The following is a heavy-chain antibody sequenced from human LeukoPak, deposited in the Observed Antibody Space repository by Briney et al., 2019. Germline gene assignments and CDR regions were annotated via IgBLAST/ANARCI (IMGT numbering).Heavy chain of an antibody. J-gene: IGHJ4*02. CDR1: GFTFSSFA. Sequence: GGSLRLSCVASGFTFSSFAMSWVRQAPGKGLEWVSGISGGGGNTYHADSVKGRFTISRDNSKNTLYLQMNSLRAEDTAVYYCAKGQYSSSWYSGHPFDYWGQGTLVTVSP. CDR2: ISGGGGNT. D-gene: IGHD6-13*01. CDR3: AKGQYSSSWYSGHPFDY. V-gene: IGHV3-23*01.